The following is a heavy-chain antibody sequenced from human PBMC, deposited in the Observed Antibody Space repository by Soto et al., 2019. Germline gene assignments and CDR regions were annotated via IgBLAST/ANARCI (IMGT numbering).Heavy chain of an antibody. Sequence: PSETLSLTCSVSGGSVSSANNYWSWVLQPPGKGLEWIGYIYNSGSTNYNPSLTRRVTISVDTSKNQYSLKLSSVTAADTAVYYCARASPVVTDVWGQGTTVTVSS. V-gene: IGHV4-61*01. CDR2: IYNSGST. CDR1: GGSVSSANNY. J-gene: IGHJ6*02. D-gene: IGHD5-18*01. CDR3: ARASPVVTDV.